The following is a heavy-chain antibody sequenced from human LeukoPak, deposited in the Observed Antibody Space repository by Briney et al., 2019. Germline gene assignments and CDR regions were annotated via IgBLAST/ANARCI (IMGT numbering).Heavy chain of an antibody. J-gene: IGHJ6*02. CDR1: GGPLSVYY. D-gene: IGHD3-22*01. CDR3: WRGGIARIVVVQSFQYGMHV. V-gene: IGHV4-34*01. CDR2: IKHSESN. Sequence: SEPLSLTCALYGGPLSVYYGRWLRQPTGKGVEGVGEIKHSESNIHNPSLESRVHISVDKSKKQFSLKQSSVTAAGQAVYYCWRGGIARIVVVQSFQYGMHVWGEG.